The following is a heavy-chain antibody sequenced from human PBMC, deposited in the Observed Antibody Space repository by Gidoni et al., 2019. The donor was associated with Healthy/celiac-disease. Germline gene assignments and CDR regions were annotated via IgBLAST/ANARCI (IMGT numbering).Heavy chain of an antibody. CDR2: ISAYNGNT. CDR1: GYTVTSYG. V-gene: IGHV1-18*04. CDR3: ARDWAGGSYFSDDAFDI. D-gene: IGHD1-26*01. Sequence: QVQLVQSGAEVKKPGASVKVSCKASGYTVTSYGISWVRQDPGQGLEWMGWISAYNGNTNYAQKLQGRVTMTTDTSTSTAYMELRSLRSDDTAVYYCARDWAGGSYFSDDAFDIWGQGTMVTVSS. J-gene: IGHJ3*02.